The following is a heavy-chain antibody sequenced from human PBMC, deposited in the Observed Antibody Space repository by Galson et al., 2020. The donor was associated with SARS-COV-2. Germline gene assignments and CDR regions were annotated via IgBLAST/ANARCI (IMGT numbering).Heavy chain of an antibody. CDR3: ARLGLSGYYYGAIDY. J-gene: IGHJ4*02. CDR1: GYNFGTYW. Sequence: GESLKISCKGSGYNFGTYWIGWVRQMPGKGLEWMGIIFPGDSDTKYSPSFQDRVTISVDESISTAYLQWRSLTASDTAIYYCARLGLSGYYYGAIDYWGQGTLVTVSS. D-gene: IGHD3-22*01. CDR2: IFPGDSDT. V-gene: IGHV5-51*01.